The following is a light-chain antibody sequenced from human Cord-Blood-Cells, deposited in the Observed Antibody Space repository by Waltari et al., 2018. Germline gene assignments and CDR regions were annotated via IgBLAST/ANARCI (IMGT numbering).Light chain of an antibody. J-gene: IGKJ1*01. CDR2: DAS. CDR3: QQYNSYSGT. V-gene: IGKV1-5*01. CDR1: QSISSW. Sequence: DIQMTQSPSTLSASVGDRVTITCRASQSISSWLAWYQQKPGKAPKLLIYDASSLERGVPSRFSGSGSGTEFTLTLSSLQPDDFATYYCQQYNSYSGTFGQGTKVEIK.